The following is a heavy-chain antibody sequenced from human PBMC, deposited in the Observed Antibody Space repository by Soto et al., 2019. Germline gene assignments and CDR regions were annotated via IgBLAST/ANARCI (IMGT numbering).Heavy chain of an antibody. V-gene: IGHV3-23*01. CDR3: AKDASRTSGWYYFDY. CDR2: IDYTGGTT. D-gene: IGHD6-19*01. Sequence: GGSLRLSCAASGFAFSILAMGWVRQAPGKGLEWVSVIDYTGGTTYYTDSVKGRFIISRDNSKKMLYLQMNSLRAEDTAVYYCAKDASRTSGWYYFDYWGQGALVTVSS. CDR1: GFAFSILA. J-gene: IGHJ4*02.